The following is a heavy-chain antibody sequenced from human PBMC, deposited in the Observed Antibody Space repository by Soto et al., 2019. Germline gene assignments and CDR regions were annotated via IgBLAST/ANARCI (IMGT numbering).Heavy chain of an antibody. J-gene: IGHJ4*02. V-gene: IGHV4-4*02. Sequence: QVPLQESGPRLVRPSGTLSLTCTVSSGSITSANWRSWVRQPPGRGLEWIGEIYHSGSTNYNLSLKSRATLSVDKSKNQFSLSLSSVTAADTAIYYCARRGGGVVLAATTPFDYWGQGTLVTVSS. D-gene: IGHD2-15*01. CDR1: SGSITSANW. CDR2: IYHSGST. CDR3: ARRGGGVVLAATTPFDY.